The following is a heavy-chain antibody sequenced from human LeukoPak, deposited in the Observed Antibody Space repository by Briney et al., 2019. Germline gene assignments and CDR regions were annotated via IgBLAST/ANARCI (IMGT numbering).Heavy chain of an antibody. V-gene: IGHV4-31*03. CDR1: GGSISSGGYY. Sequence: PSETLSLTCTVSGGSISSGGYYWSWIRQHPGKGLEWIGYIYYSGSTYYNPSLKSRVTISVDTSKNQFSLKLSSVTAADTAVYYCARGTECSSTSCEIEDAFDIWGQGTMVTVSS. CDR2: IYYSGST. CDR3: ARGTECSSTSCEIEDAFDI. D-gene: IGHD2-2*01. J-gene: IGHJ3*02.